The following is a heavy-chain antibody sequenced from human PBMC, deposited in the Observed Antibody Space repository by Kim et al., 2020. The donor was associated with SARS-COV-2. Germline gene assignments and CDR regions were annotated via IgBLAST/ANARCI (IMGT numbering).Heavy chain of an antibody. D-gene: IGHD6-6*01. V-gene: IGHV3-7*03. CDR2: IKQDGSEK. CDR1: GFTFSSYW. CDR3: ARDGSIAARPRDFDI. J-gene: IGHJ3*02. Sequence: GGSLRLSCAASGFTFSSYWMSWVRQAPGKGLEWVANIKQDGSEKYYVDSVKGRFTISRDNAKNSLYLQMNSLRAEDTAVYYCARDGSIAARPRDFDIWGQGTMVTVSS.